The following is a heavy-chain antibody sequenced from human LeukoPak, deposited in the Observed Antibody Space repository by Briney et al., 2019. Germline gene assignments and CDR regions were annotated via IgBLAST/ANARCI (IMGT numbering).Heavy chain of an antibody. CDR2: ISGSGGST. Sequence: GGSLRLSCAASGFTFSSYAMSWVRQAPGKGLEWVSAISGSGGSTYYADSVKGRFTISRDNSKNTLYLQMNSLRAEDTAVYYCANPPIFGVVMWYYGMDVWGQGTTVTVSS. J-gene: IGHJ6*02. V-gene: IGHV3-23*01. CDR3: ANPPIFGVVMWYYGMDV. D-gene: IGHD3-3*01. CDR1: GFTFSSYA.